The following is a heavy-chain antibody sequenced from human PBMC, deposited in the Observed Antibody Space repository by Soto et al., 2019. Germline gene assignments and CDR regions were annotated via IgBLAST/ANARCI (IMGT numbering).Heavy chain of an antibody. V-gene: IGHV3-11*01. Sequence: PGGSLRLASVAPGFTFGDYYMSWIRQGPGKGLEWVSYISNNGNIKIYADSVKGRFTVSRDNVKNSLYLQMNSLRADDTAVYYCARDYYDISGYPFYDYWGPGTLVTVSS. CDR2: ISNNGNIK. J-gene: IGHJ4*02. D-gene: IGHD3-22*01. CDR1: GFTFGDYY. CDR3: ARDYYDISGYPFYDY.